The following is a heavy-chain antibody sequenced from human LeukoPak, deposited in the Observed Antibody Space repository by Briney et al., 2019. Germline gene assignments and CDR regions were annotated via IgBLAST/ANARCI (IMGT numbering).Heavy chain of an antibody. CDR3: AKDMAPYGGKAFDY. CDR1: GFTFDDYA. CDR2: ISWNSGSI. Sequence: GRSLRLSCAASGFTFDDYAMHWVRQAPGKGLEWVSGISWNSGSIGYADSVKGRFTISRDNAKNSLYLQMSSLRAEDTALYYCAKDMAPYGGKAFDYWGQGTLVTVSS. D-gene: IGHD4-23*01. J-gene: IGHJ4*02. V-gene: IGHV3-9*01.